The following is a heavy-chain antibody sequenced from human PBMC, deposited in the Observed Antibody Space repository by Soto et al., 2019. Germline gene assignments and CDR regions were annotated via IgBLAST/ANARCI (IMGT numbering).Heavy chain of an antibody. CDR1: GYTVTTHY. Sequence: QVQLVQSGAEVKKPGASVKISCTASGYTVTTHYMHWVRQAPGRGLEWMGAINPGSGAAKYTQTFQARVTMTRDTSTNTVYMEMGALGSEDTAVFYCARGGEVGVAGSAAFDMWGQGTMVTVSS. CDR2: INPGSGAA. CDR3: ARGGEVGVAGSAAFDM. D-gene: IGHD3-3*01. V-gene: IGHV1-46*01. J-gene: IGHJ3*02.